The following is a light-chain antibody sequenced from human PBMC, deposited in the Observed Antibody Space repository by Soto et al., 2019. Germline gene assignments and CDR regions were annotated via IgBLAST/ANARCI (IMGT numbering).Light chain of an antibody. CDR1: QDISNY. CDR2: DAS. J-gene: IGKJ4*01. V-gene: IGKV1-33*01. CDR3: QQYDNLPSLT. Sequence: DIQMTQSPSSLSASVGDRVTITCQASQDISNYLNWYQQKPGKAPKLLIYDASNLETGVPSRFXGSRSGTDFTFTISSPQPEDIATYYCQQYDNLPSLTFGGGTKVEIK.